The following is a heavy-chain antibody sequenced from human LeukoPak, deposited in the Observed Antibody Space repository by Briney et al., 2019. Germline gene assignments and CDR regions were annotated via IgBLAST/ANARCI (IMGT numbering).Heavy chain of an antibody. J-gene: IGHJ4*02. Sequence: GGSLRLSCAASGFTFSSYAMSWVRQAPGKGLEWVSAISGSGDSTYYADSVKGRFTISRDNSKNTLYLQMNSLRAEDTAVYYCAKAQYYFDSSGYYLLYYFDYWGQGTLVTVSS. CDR1: GFTFSSYA. V-gene: IGHV3-23*01. CDR2: ISGSGDST. D-gene: IGHD3-22*01. CDR3: AKAQYYFDSSGYYLLYYFDY.